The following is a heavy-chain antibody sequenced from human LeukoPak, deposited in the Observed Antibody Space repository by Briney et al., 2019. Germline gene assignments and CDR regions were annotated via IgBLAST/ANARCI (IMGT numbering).Heavy chain of an antibody. CDR1: GGSITGYY. J-gene: IGHJ6*03. V-gene: IGHV4-59*01. Sequence: SETLSLTCTVSGGSITGYYWSWIRQPPGKGLEWIGYIYYSGSTNYNPSLKSRVTISVDTSKNQFSLKLSSVTAADTAVYYRARANSNYGVKLYYYYYMDVWGKGTTVTVSS. CDR3: ARANSNYGVKLYYYYYMDV. D-gene: IGHD4-11*01. CDR2: IYYSGST.